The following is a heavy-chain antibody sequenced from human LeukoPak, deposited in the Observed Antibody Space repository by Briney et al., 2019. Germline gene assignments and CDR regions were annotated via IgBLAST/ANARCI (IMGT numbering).Heavy chain of an antibody. V-gene: IGHV3-74*01. CDR3: ATAGGETSRMGFDP. CDR1: GFTFRRYW. CDR2: ISGDGSVT. J-gene: IGHJ5*02. D-gene: IGHD4-17*01. Sequence: GGSLRLSCADSGFTFRRYWMHWVRQTPGKGLVWVSCISGDGSVTRYADSVKGRSTISRDNTRNTLYLQMHSLRVEDMAVYYCATAGGETSRMGFDPWGQGSLVTVSS.